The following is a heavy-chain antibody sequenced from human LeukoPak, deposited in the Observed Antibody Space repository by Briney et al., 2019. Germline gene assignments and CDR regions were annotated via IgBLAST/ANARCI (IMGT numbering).Heavy chain of an antibody. V-gene: IGHV3-48*04. J-gene: IGHJ4*02. CDR1: GFTFSTYN. D-gene: IGHD6-19*01. CDR3: ASPEVSSGWFFDY. CDR2: ISSSSSNI. Sequence: GGSLSLSCEASGFTFSTYNMNWVRQAPGRALEWVSYISSSSSNIFYADSVKGRFIISRDNAKNSLYLQMNSLRVEDTAVYYCASPEVSSGWFFDYWGQGTRVTVSS.